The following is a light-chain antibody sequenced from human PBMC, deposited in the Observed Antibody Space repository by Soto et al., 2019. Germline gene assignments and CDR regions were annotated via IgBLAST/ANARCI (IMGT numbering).Light chain of an antibody. CDR2: AAT. CDR3: QQYGDSPFA. J-gene: IGKJ3*01. V-gene: IGKV3-20*01. Sequence: EIVLTQSPGTLSLSPGERATLSCRASQSIYINSLAWYQHKRGQAPRLLIYAATVRATAVPDRFNGSGSGTYFALTISRLEPEDSAIYYCQQYGDSPFAFGPGTKLDVK. CDR1: QSIYINS.